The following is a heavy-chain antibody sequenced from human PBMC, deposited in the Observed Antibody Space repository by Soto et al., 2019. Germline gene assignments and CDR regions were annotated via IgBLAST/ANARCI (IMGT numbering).Heavy chain of an antibody. J-gene: IGHJ4*02. CDR3: ALTRRSSLLEVAGPGFEY. D-gene: IGHD6-19*01. CDR1: GFNFGVFG. CDR2: LSYEGSEE. V-gene: IGHV3-30*03. Sequence: GGTLRLSCAASGFNFGVFGMHWVRQPPGKGLEWLSVLSYEGSEEYYADSVRGRFTISRDNSKNPLFLQMDSLRVDDTGVYYCALTRRSSLLEVAGPGFEYWGQGTLVTVSS.